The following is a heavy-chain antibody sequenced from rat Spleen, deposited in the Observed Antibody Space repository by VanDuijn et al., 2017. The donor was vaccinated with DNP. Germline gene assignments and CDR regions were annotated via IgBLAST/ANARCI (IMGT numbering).Heavy chain of an antibody. D-gene: IGHD1-2*01. J-gene: IGHJ2*01. CDR2: IIYDGSRT. Sequence: EVQLVESGGGLVQPGRSLKLSCAASGFTFSNYYMAWVRQAPKKGLEWVATIIYDGSRTFFRDSVKGRFTISRDNAKSILYLQMNSLRSEDTATYYCTREGIAAISTYVYWGQGVMVTVSS. V-gene: IGHV5-7*01. CDR1: GFTFSNYY. CDR3: TREGIAAISTYVY.